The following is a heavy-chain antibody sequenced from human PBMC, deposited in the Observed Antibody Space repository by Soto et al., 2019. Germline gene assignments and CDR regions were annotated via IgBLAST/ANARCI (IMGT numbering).Heavy chain of an antibody. CDR3: ARDGSGYYDTAGYFQH. V-gene: IGHV3-11*05. Sequence: QVQLVESGGGLVKPGGSLRLSCAASGFTFRDYYMSWIRQAPGKVLEWVSYISSSSRYTNYADSGMGRFTNSTDKDNNSLYLQMNSLRAEDTAVYYCARDGSGYYDTAGYFQHWGQGTLVTVSS. CDR2: ISSSSRYT. D-gene: IGHD3-22*01. J-gene: IGHJ1*01. CDR1: GFTFRDYY.